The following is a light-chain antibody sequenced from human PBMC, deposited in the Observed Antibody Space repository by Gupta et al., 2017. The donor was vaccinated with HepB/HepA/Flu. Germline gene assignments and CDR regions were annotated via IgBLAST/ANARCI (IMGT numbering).Light chain of an antibody. CDR1: QSIGSSY. J-gene: IGKJ4*02. CDR3: QQYGSSPPFT. Sequence: EIVLTQSPATLSLSPGERATLSCRASQSIGSSYLSGYQQKPGQAPRLLLYGASSRATGSPDRFIGSRSGTDFTLTISRLEPEDVSVYYCQQYGSSPPFTFGGGTKVEIK. V-gene: IGKV3-20*01. CDR2: GAS.